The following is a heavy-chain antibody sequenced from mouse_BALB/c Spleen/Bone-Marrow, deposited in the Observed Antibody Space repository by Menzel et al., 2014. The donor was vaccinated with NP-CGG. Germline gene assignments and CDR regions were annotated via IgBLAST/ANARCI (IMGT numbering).Heavy chain of an antibody. Sequence: VKLMESGPGLVSPSQSLSITCTVSGFSLTSYGVHWVRQPPGKGLEWLVVIWSDGSTTYNSALKSRLSISEDNSKSQVFLKMNSLQTDDTAMYYCARNYGNYVGAMDYWSQGTSVTVSS. CDR1: GFSLTSYG. D-gene: IGHD2-1*01. J-gene: IGHJ4*01. CDR3: ARNYGNYVGAMDY. V-gene: IGHV2-6*02. CDR2: IWSDGST.